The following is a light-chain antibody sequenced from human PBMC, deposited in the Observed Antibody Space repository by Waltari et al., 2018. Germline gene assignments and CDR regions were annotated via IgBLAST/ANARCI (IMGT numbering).Light chain of an antibody. CDR2: WAS. CDR3: QQYYTTPIT. V-gene: IGKV4-1*01. CDR1: QTILYSYNNKNY. J-gene: IGKJ5*01. Sequence: DIVMTQSPDSLAVSLGERATINCRSSQTILYSYNNKNYLAWYQQKPGQPPKLLIYWASTLESGVPDRFSGSGSGTDFTLTIGSLQTEDVAVYYCQQYYTTPITFGQGTRLEIK.